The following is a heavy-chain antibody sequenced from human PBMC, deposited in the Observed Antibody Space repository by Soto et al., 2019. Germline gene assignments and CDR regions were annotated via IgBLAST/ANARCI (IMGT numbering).Heavy chain of an antibody. CDR2: VSPPFRTS. CDR1: GVSFNNNG. CDR3: ARVLYYGSGSYSPYGMDV. J-gene: IGHJ6*02. D-gene: IGHD3-10*01. Sequence: QVQLVQSGAEVKKPGSSVKVSCKTSGVSFNNNGIGWVRQAPGHGLEWMGGVSPPFRTSNYARRFQSIISITADASTGTVNMELSSLTSEDTAQYYCARVLYYGSGSYSPYGMDVWGQGTTVTVSS. V-gene: IGHV1-69*01.